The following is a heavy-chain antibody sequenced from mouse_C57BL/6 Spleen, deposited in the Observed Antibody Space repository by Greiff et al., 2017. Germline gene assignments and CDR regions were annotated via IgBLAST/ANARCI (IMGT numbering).Heavy chain of an antibody. D-gene: IGHD1-1*01. Sequence: VQLQQSGPELVKPGASVKISCKASGYAFSSSWMNWVKQRPGKGLEWIGRIYPGDGDTNYNGKFKGKATLTADKSSSTAYMQLSSLTSEDSAVYFCARYGSSSYYAMDYWGQGTSVTVSS. J-gene: IGHJ4*01. CDR1: GYAFSSSW. V-gene: IGHV1-82*01. CDR2: IYPGDGDT. CDR3: ARYGSSSYYAMDY.